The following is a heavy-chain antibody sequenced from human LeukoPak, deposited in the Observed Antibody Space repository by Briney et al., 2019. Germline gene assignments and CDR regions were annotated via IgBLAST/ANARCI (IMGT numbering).Heavy chain of an antibody. CDR2: ISGSGGST. CDR1: GFTFSGYA. V-gene: IGHV3-23*01. Sequence: GGSLRLSCGGSGFTFSGYAMNWVRQAPGKGLEWVSGISGSGGSTYYADSVKGRFTISRDNSKNTVFLQMISLRAEDTAFYYCAKGRGPGADFDCWGQGTLVTVSS. J-gene: IGHJ4*02. CDR3: AKGRGPGADFDC. D-gene: IGHD3-10*01.